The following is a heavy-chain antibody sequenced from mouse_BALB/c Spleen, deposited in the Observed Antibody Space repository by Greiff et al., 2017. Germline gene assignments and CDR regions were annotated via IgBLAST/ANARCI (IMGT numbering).Heavy chain of an antibody. V-gene: IGHV1-12*01. D-gene: IGHD2-3*01. Sequence: LQQPGAELVKPGASVKMSCKASGYTFTSYYMHWVKQTPGQGLEWIGAIYPGNGDTSYNQKFKGKATLTADKSSSTAYMQLSSLTSEDSAVYYCARGWLLRLYAMDYWGQGTSVTVSS. CDR2: IYPGNGDT. CDR1: GYTFTSYY. CDR3: ARGWLLRLYAMDY. J-gene: IGHJ4*01.